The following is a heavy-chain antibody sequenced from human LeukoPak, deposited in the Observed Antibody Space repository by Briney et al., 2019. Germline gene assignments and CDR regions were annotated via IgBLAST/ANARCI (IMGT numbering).Heavy chain of an antibody. CDR1: GGSTSSYY. Sequence: PSETLSLTCTLSGGSTSSYYWSWIRHPPGNGLEWIGYIYCSGSTNYNPSLKSRVTISVDTSKNQVSLKLSSVTAADTAVYYCARGSTTSSWYLFDYWGQGTLVTVSS. CDR3: ARGSTTSSWYLFDY. V-gene: IGHV4-59*01. J-gene: IGHJ4*02. D-gene: IGHD6-13*01. CDR2: IYCSGST.